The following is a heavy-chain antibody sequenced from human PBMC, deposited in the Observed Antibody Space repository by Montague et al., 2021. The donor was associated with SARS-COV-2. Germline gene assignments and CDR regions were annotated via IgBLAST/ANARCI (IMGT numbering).Heavy chain of an antibody. D-gene: IGHD2-2*01. CDR2: ISSSSSYI. V-gene: IGHV3-21*01. CDR1: GFTFSSYS. J-gene: IGHJ6*02. CDR3: ASYQNYYYYYGMDV. Sequence: SLRLSCAASGFTFSSYSMNWVRQAPGKGLEWVSSISSSSSYIYYADSVKGRFTISRDNAKNSLYLQMNCLRAEDTAVYYCASYQNYYYYYGMDVWGQGTTVTVSS.